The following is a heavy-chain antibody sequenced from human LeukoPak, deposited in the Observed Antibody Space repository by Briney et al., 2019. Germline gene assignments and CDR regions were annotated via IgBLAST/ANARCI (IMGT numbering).Heavy chain of an antibody. Sequence: GGSLRLSCAASGFTVSGNYMSWVRQAPGKGLEWVSVIYSSDNTYYIDSVKGRFTISRDNSKNTLYLQMNSLRAEDTAVYYCARDYSYTPYQLLSSYAFDIWGQGTMVTVSS. CDR3: ARDYSYTPYQLLSSYAFDI. J-gene: IGHJ3*02. CDR1: GFTVSGNY. D-gene: IGHD2-2*01. CDR2: IYSSDNT. V-gene: IGHV3-66*03.